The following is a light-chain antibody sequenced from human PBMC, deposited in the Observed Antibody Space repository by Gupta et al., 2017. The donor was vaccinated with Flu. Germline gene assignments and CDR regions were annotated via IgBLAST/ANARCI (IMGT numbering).Light chain of an antibody. V-gene: IGLV2-18*01. Sequence: SALTQPPSVSGSPGPSVTISCTGSSSDVGSYNRVCWYQQPPGTAPKLMIYEVSTRPSGVPDRFSGSKSGNTASLIISGLQAEDEADYYCSFYTGRGTYVFGTGTKVTVL. J-gene: IGLJ1*01. CDR2: EVS. CDR3: SFYTGRGTYV. CDR1: SSDVGSYNR.